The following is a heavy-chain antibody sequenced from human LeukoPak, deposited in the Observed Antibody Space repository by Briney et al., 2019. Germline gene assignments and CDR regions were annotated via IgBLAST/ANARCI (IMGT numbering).Heavy chain of an antibody. J-gene: IGHJ3*02. D-gene: IGHD3-22*01. CDR2: MLYSGST. Sequence: PSETLSLTCSVSGGSLSRSSYYWGWIRQPPGKGLEWIGSMLYSGSTYYNPSLKSRVTISVDTSKNQFSLKLSSVTAADTAVYYCARHDSSGPYNAFDIWGQGTMVTVSS. CDR3: ARHDSSGPYNAFDI. V-gene: IGHV4-39*01. CDR1: GGSLSRSSYY.